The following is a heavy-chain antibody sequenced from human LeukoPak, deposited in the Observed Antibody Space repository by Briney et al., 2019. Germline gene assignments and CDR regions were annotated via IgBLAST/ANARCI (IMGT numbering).Heavy chain of an antibody. Sequence: ASVKVSCKASGYTFTSYGISWVRQAPGQGLEWMGWISAYNGNTNYAQKLQGRVTMTTDTSTSTAYMELRSLRSDYTAVYYCAIDLPAAMRSDAFDIWGQGTMVTVSS. J-gene: IGHJ3*02. D-gene: IGHD2-2*01. CDR2: ISAYNGNT. CDR3: AIDLPAAMRSDAFDI. V-gene: IGHV1-18*01. CDR1: GYTFTSYG.